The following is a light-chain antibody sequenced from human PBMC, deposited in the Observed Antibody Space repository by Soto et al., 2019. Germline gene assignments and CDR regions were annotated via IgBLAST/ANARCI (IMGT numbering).Light chain of an antibody. Sequence: QSALTQPRSVSGSPGQSVTISCTGTSSDVGGYNYVSWYQQHPGKAPKLMIYDVSKRPSGVPDRFSGSKSGNTASLTISGLQAEDEADYYCCSYVGSDVVFGGGTKVTVL. CDR1: SSDVGGYNY. CDR3: CSYVGSDVV. V-gene: IGLV2-11*01. J-gene: IGLJ2*01. CDR2: DVS.